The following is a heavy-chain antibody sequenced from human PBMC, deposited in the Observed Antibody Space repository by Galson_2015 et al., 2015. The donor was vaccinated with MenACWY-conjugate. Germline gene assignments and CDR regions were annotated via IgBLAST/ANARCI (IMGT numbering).Heavy chain of an antibody. J-gene: IGHJ6*02. Sequence: SLRLSCAASGFTFSSYSMNWVRQAPGKGLEWVSDSSSSSSTIYYADSVEGRFTISRDNAKNSLYLQMNSLRDEDTAVYYCARDPGYSYGYYYYYGMDVWGQGTTVTVSS. V-gene: IGHV3-48*02. CDR2: SSSSSSTI. CDR1: GFTFSSYS. D-gene: IGHD5-18*01. CDR3: ARDPGYSYGYYYYYGMDV.